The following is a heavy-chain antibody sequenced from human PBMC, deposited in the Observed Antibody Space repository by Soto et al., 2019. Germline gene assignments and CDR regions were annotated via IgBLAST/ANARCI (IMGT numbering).Heavy chain of an antibody. Sequence: GGSLRLSCAASGFTFDDYAMHWVRQAPGKGLEWVSGISWNSGSIGYADSVKGRFTISRDNAKNSLYLQMNSLRAEDTALYYCATGYQLGEAFDIWGQGTMVTVSS. CDR1: GFTFDDYA. CDR2: ISWNSGSI. D-gene: IGHD2-2*01. J-gene: IGHJ3*02. CDR3: ATGYQLGEAFDI. V-gene: IGHV3-9*01.